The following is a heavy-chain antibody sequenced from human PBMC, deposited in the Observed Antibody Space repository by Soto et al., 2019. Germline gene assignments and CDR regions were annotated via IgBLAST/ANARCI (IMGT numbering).Heavy chain of an antibody. Sequence: AASVKVSCKASGFTFTSSAVQWVRQARGQRLEWIGWIVVGSGNTNYAQKFQERVTITSDMSTSTAYMELSSLRSEDTAVYYCAADQYYPGAFDIWGQGTMVTVSS. CDR1: GFTFTSSA. CDR3: AADQYYPGAFDI. V-gene: IGHV1-58*01. CDR2: IVVGSGNT. J-gene: IGHJ3*02. D-gene: IGHD1-26*01.